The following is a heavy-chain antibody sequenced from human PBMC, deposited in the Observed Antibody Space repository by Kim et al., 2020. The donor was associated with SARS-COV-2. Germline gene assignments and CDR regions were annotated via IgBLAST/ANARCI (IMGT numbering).Heavy chain of an antibody. J-gene: IGHJ6*03. D-gene: IGHD6-6*01. CDR1: GGSISSSSYY. V-gene: IGHV4-39*01. Sequence: SETLSLTCTVSGGSISSSSYYWGWIRQPPGKGLEWIGGIYYSGSTYYNPSLKSRVTISVDTSKNQFSLKLSSVTAADTAVYYCARHLAEKEAKQIAARPPHYYYYMDVWGKGTTVTVSS. CDR2: IYYSGST. CDR3: ARHLAEKEAKQIAARPPHYYYYMDV.